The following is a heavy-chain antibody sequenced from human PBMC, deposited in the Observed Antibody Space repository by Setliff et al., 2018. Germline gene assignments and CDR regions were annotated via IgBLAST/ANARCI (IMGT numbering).Heavy chain of an antibody. Sequence: ETLSLTCAVYGGSFSGYYWSWIRQPPGKGLEWIGEINHSGSTNDNPSLKSRVTISVDTSKNQFSLKLSSVTAADTAVYYCARRATYYNFWSGYYDYWGQGTLVTVSS. CDR2: INHSGST. CDR1: GGSFSGYY. J-gene: IGHJ4*02. V-gene: IGHV4-34*01. D-gene: IGHD3-3*01. CDR3: ARRATYYNFWSGYYDY.